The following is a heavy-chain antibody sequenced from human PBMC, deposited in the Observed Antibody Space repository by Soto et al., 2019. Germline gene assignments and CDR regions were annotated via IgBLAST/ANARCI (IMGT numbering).Heavy chain of an antibody. CDR1: GFTFSSYA. Sequence: PGGSLRLSCAASGFTFSSYAMSWVRQAPGKGLEWVSAISGSGGSTYYADSVKGRFTISRDNSKNTLYLQMNSLRAEDTAVYYCARSPVRSGPIVVVPAAMPPTPINFDYWGQGTLVTVSS. CDR2: ISGSGGST. V-gene: IGHV3-23*01. J-gene: IGHJ4*02. D-gene: IGHD2-2*01. CDR3: ARSPVRSGPIVVVPAAMPPTPINFDY.